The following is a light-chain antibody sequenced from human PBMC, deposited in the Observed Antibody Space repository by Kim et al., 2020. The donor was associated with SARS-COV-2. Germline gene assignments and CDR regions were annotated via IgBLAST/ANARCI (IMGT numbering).Light chain of an antibody. CDR3: QSYDSSLSGVV. Sequence: QRVTISCTGRSSNIGAGYDVHWYQQLPGTAPKLLIYDNNNRPSGVPDRFSGSKSGSSASLAITGLQAEDEADYYCQSYDSSLSGVVFGGGTKLTVL. J-gene: IGLJ2*01. V-gene: IGLV1-40*01. CDR1: SSNIGAGYD. CDR2: DNN.